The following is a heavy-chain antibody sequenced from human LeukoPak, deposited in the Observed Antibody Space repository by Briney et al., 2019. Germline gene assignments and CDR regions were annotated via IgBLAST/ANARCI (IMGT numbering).Heavy chain of an antibody. CDR2: IIPILETV. D-gene: IGHD4-17*01. J-gene: IGHJ6*03. CDR3: ARGPYGKQDYYMDV. V-gene: IGHV1-69*08. CDR1: GGTFSSYI. Sequence: SVKVSCKASGGTFSSYIFSWVRQAPGQGLEWVGRIIPILETVNFAQKFQGRVTITTDKSTTTVYMELSSLRSEDTAVYYCARGPYGKQDYYMDVWGTGTTVTVSS.